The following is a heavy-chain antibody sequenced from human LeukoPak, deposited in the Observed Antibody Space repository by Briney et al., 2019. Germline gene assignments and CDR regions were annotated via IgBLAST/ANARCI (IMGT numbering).Heavy chain of an antibody. CDR2: INSDGSST. CDR1: GFTFSSYW. J-gene: IGHJ4*02. D-gene: IGHD6-19*01. Sequence: GGSLRLSCAASGFTFSSYWMHWVRQAPGKGLVWVSRINSDGSSTSYADSVKGRFTISRDNAKNTLYLQMNSLRAEDTAVYYCARESHSSGWYMGGTVYWGQGTLVTVSS. V-gene: IGHV3-74*01. CDR3: ARESHSSGWYMGGTVY.